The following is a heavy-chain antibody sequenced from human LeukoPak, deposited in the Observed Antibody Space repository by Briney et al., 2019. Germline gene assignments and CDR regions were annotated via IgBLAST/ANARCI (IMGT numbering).Heavy chain of an antibody. D-gene: IGHD3-10*02. CDR3: AELGITMIGGV. J-gene: IGHJ6*04. CDR2: ISGSGSTI. CDR1: GFTFSSYE. Sequence: GGSLRLSCAASGFTFSSYEMNWVRQAPGKGLEWVSAISGSGSTIYYADSVKGRFTISRDNAKNSLYLQMNSLRAEDTAVYYCAELGITMIGGVWGKGTTVTISS. V-gene: IGHV3-48*03.